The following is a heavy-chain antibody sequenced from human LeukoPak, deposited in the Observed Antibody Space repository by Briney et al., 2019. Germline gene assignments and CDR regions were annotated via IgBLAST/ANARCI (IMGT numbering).Heavy chain of an antibody. CDR2: IKQDGSDK. J-gene: IGHJ4*02. D-gene: IGHD3-10*01. CDR1: GFTLNSYW. Sequence: GVSLRLSCAASGFTLNSYWMSWVRQAPGKGLEWVANIKQDGSDKYYVDSVKGRFTISRDNAKNSLYLQMNSLRAEDTAVYYCARLYYADSGTYNRPFDYWGQGTLVTVSS. V-gene: IGHV3-7*04. CDR3: ARLYYADSGTYNRPFDY.